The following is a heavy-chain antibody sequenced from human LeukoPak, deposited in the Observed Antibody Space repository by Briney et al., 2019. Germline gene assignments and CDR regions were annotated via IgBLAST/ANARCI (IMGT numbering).Heavy chain of an antibody. J-gene: IGHJ1*01. CDR3: ATLGTYYYDSQH. CDR1: GYTFTSYY. D-gene: IGHD3-22*01. V-gene: IGHV1-69*02. Sequence: ASVKVSCKASGYTFTSYYMHWVRQAPGQGLEWMGRIIPILGIANYAQKFQGRVTITADKSTSTAYMELSSLRSEDTAVYYCATLGTYYYDSQHWGQGTLVTVSS. CDR2: IIPILGIA.